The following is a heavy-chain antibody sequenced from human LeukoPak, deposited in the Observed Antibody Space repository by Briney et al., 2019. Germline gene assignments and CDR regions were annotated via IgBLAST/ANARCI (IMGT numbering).Heavy chain of an antibody. D-gene: IGHD3-10*01. V-gene: IGHV4-39*07. CDR1: GGSISSSSYY. CDR3: ARVEEIRFYGSGSYPNWFDP. CDR2: IYYSGST. Sequence: SETLSLTCTVSGGSISSSSYYWGWIRQPPGKGLEWIGSIYYSGSTYYNPSLKSRVTISVDTSKNQFSLKLSSVTAADTAVYYCARVEEIRFYGSGSYPNWFDPWGQGTLVTVSS. J-gene: IGHJ5*02.